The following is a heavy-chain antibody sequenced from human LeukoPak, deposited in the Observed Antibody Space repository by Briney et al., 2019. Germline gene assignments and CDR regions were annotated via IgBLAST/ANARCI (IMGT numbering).Heavy chain of an antibody. V-gene: IGHV3-21*01. J-gene: IGHJ4*02. Sequence: GGSLRLSCAASGFALSGYWMSWVRQAPGKGLEWVSSITSSSSYIHYADSVRGRFTISRDNAEKSLYLQMNSLRVEDTAVYYCARLYCRGGTCYFFDYWGQGTLVTVSS. D-gene: IGHD2-15*01. CDR3: ARLYCRGGTCYFFDY. CDR1: GFALSGYW. CDR2: ITSSSSYI.